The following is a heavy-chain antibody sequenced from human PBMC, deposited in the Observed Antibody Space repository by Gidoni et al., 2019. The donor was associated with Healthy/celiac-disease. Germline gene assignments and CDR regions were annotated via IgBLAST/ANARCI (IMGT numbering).Heavy chain of an antibody. CDR1: GFTFSSYG. J-gene: IGHJ4*02. Sequence: QVQLVESGGGVVQPGRSLRLSCAASGFTFSSYGMHWVRQAPGKGLEWVAVISYDGSNKYYADSVKGRFTISRDNSKNTLYLQMNSLRAEDTAVYYCARTYITWYFDYWGQGTLVTVSS. D-gene: IGHD3-10*01. V-gene: IGHV3-30*03. CDR3: ARTYITWYFDY. CDR2: ISYDGSNK.